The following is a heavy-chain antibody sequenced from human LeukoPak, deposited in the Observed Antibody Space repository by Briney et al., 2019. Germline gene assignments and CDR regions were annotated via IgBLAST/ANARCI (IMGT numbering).Heavy chain of an antibody. D-gene: IGHD2-15*01. J-gene: IGHJ3*02. CDR2: INPSGGST. Sequence: PLASGKVSCKASGYTFTSYYMHWVRQAPGQGLEWMGIINPSGGSTSYAQKFQGRVTMTRDTSTSTVYMELSSLRSEDTAVYYCARALVVVAGDDAFDIWGQGTMVTVSS. CDR3: ARALVVVAGDDAFDI. V-gene: IGHV1-46*01. CDR1: GYTFTSYY.